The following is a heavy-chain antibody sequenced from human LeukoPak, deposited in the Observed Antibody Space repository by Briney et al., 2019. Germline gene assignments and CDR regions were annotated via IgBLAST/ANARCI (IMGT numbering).Heavy chain of an antibody. D-gene: IGHD6-25*01. J-gene: IGHJ4*02. CDR1: AFTFSSYS. V-gene: IGHV3-21*01. Sequence: GGSLSPACPASAFTFSSYSMNWVRPAPGKGLAWVSSISSSSSYIYYADSVKGRFTISRDNAKNSLYLQMNSLRAEDTAVYYCARGAGSDYWGQGTLVTVPS. CDR2: ISSSSSYI. CDR3: ARGAGSDY.